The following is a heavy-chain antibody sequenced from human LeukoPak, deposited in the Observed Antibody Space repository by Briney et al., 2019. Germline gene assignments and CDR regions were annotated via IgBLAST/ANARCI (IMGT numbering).Heavy chain of an antibody. J-gene: IGHJ3*02. CDR1: GFSLTTSGVG. Sequence: SGPTLVKPTQTLTLTCAFSGFSLTTSGVGVAWIRQPPGKALEWLALIYWNDDKRYRPSLKSRLTITKDTSKNQVVLTMTNMDPVDKATYFCVQDGYSYGWGTFDIWGQGTMVTVSS. V-gene: IGHV2-5*01. CDR2: IYWNDDK. CDR3: VQDGYSYGWGTFDI. D-gene: IGHD5-12*01.